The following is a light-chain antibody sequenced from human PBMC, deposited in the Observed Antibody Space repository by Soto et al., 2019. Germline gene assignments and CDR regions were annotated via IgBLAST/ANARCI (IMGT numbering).Light chain of an antibody. CDR2: EVT. Sequence: QSALTQPPSASGSPGRSVTISCTGTSSDVGGYDYVSWFQQHPGKAPKFIIYEVTKRPSGVPDRFSASKSGNTASLTVSGLQAEDEADYYCSSFVAGNNYWVFGGGTKLTV. CDR1: SSDVGGYDY. J-gene: IGLJ3*02. V-gene: IGLV2-8*01. CDR3: SSFVAGNNYWV.